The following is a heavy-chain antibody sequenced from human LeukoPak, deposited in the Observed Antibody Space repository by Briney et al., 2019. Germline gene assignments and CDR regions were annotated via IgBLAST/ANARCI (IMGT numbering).Heavy chain of an antibody. D-gene: IGHD2-21*01. CDR1: GYAFTSYG. CDR3: AREKPRGIRGGGGMYYFDY. V-gene: IGHV1-18*04. Sequence: ASVKVSCKASGYAFTSYGISWVRQAPGQGLEWMGWISAYNGNTNYAQKLQGRVTMTTDTSTSTAYMELRSLRSDDTAVYYCAREKPRGIRGGGGMYYFDYWGQGTLVTVSS. CDR2: ISAYNGNT. J-gene: IGHJ4*02.